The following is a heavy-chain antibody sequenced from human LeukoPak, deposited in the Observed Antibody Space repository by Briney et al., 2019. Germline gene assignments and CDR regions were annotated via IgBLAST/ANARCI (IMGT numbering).Heavy chain of an antibody. V-gene: IGHV3-11*01. D-gene: IGHD1-26*01. CDR3: ARDGRGNYHLDL. J-gene: IGHJ4*02. CDR1: GFTFSDYY. CDR2: ISSSGGTK. Sequence: GGSLRLSCAGSGFTFSDYYMAWISQAPGKGLEWISYISSSGGTKYYADSVKGRFTISRDNAKNSMYLQMNSLRAEDTAVYYCARDGRGNYHLDLWGQGTLVTVSS.